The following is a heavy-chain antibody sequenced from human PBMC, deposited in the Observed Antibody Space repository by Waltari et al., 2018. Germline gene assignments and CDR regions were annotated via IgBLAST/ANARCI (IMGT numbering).Heavy chain of an antibody. J-gene: IGHJ6*03. V-gene: IGHV3-15*01. CDR1: GFHSSNAG. D-gene: IGHD3-10*01. Sequence: EVQLVESGGGLVKLGGAIRFSCAASGFHSSNAGMTWVRQAPGKGLEWVGHIKSKTDDGTTDHAAPVKGRFTISRDDSKNTLFLQMNSLKTEDTAVYYCATGTISYYYFMDVWGKGTTVAVSS. CDR2: IKSKTDDGTT. CDR3: ATGTISYYYFMDV.